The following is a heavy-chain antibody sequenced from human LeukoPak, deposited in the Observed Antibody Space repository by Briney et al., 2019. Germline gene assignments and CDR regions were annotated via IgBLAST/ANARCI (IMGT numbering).Heavy chain of an antibody. D-gene: IGHD5-24*01. V-gene: IGHV4-59*01. J-gene: IGHJ4*02. CDR1: GGSISSYY. CDR2: IYYSGST. CDR3: AGNSGVEMATVY. Sequence: SETLSLTCTVSGGSISSYYWSWIRQPPGKGLEWIGYIYYSGSTNYNPSLKSRVTISVDTSKNQFSLKLSSVTAADTAVYYCAGNSGVEMATVYWGQGTLVTVSS.